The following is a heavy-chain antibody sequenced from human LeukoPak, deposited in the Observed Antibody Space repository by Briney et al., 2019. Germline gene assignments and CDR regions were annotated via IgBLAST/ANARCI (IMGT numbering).Heavy chain of an antibody. V-gene: IGHV1-46*01. CDR3: ARDLGTWGWFDP. Sequence: ASVKVSCKASGYTFTSYYMHWVRQAPGQGLEWMGIINPSGGSTSYAQKFQSRVTMTRDMSTSTVYMELSSLRSEDTAVYYCARDLGTWGWFDPWGQGTLVTVSS. CDR2: INPSGGST. D-gene: IGHD1-1*01. J-gene: IGHJ5*02. CDR1: GYTFTSYY.